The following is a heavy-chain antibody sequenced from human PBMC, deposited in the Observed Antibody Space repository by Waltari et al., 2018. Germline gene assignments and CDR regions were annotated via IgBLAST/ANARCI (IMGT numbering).Heavy chain of an antibody. J-gene: IGHJ5*02. D-gene: IGHD2-15*01. CDR3: ARDPSRKGYCSGGSCYSGWFDP. V-gene: IGHV1-2*02. CDR2: INPNSGGT. CDR1: GYTFTGYY. Sequence: QVQLVQSGAEVKKPGASVKVSCKASGYTFTGYYMHWVRQAPGQGLEWMGWINPNSGGTNYAQKFQGRVTMTRDTSISTAYMELSRLRSDDTAVYYWARDPSRKGYCSGGSCYSGWFDPWGQGTLVTVSS.